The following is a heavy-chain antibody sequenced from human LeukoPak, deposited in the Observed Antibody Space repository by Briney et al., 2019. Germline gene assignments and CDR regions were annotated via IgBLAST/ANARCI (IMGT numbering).Heavy chain of an antibody. CDR2: ISWNSGSI. V-gene: IGHV3-9*01. Sequence: GRSLRLSCAASGFTFDDYAMHWVRQAPGKGLEWVSGISWNSGSIGYADSVKGRFTISRDNAKNSLYLQMNSLRAEDTALYYCAKGAFGATYEYYFDYWGQGTLVTVSS. J-gene: IGHJ4*02. D-gene: IGHD3-16*01. CDR1: GFTFDDYA. CDR3: AKGAFGATYEYYFDY.